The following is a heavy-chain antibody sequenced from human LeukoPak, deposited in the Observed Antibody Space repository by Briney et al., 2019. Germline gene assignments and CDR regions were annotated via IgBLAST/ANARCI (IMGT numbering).Heavy chain of an antibody. D-gene: IGHD3-10*01. V-gene: IGHV4-30-4*08. CDR1: GGSFSYYY. CDR3: ARVGMVRGVIDHFDY. CDR2: IYYSGST. J-gene: IGHJ4*02. Sequence: SETLSLTCAVYGGSFSYYYWSWIRQPPGKGLEWIGYIYYSGSTYYNPSLKSRLTISVDTSNNQFSLKLSSVTAADTAVYYCARVGMVRGVIDHFDYWGQGTLVTVSS.